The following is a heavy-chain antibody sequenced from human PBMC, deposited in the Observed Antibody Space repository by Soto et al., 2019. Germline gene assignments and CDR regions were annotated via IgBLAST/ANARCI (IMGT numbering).Heavy chain of an antibody. J-gene: IGHJ6*03. CDR3: AREIDNYYYMDV. Sequence: LRLSCAGSGFTFISYDMHWVRQATGKGLEWVSAIGTAGDTYYPGSVKGRFTISRENAKNSLYLQMNSLRAGDTAVYYCAREIDNYYYMDVWGKGTTVTVSS. CDR2: IGTAGDT. CDR1: GFTFISYD. V-gene: IGHV3-13*01.